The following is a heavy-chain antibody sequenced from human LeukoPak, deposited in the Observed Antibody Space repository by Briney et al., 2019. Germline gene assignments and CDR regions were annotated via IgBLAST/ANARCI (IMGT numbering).Heavy chain of an antibody. CDR3: ARMDTAMVTPFDY. CDR2: INPNSGGT. CDR1: GYTFTGYF. V-gene: IGHV1-2*02. D-gene: IGHD5-18*01. J-gene: IGHJ4*02. Sequence: AAVKVSCKASGYTFTGYFMYWVRQALGQGREWVGWINPNSGGTNYAQKFQGRVTMTRDTSISTAYMELSRLRSDDTAVYYCARMDTAMVTPFDYWGQGTLVTVSS.